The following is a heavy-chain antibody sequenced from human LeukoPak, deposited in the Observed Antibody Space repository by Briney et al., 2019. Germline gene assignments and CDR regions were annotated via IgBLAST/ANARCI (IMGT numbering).Heavy chain of an antibody. D-gene: IGHD2-15*01. CDR1: GLALRAYA. J-gene: IGHJ4*02. V-gene: IGHV3-30-3*01. Sequence: TGGSLRLSCAASGLALRAYAIHWVRQAPGKGLEWISFISFDGHTKYYANSVKGRLTISRDNSKNMLSLQMNSLRAEDTAIYYCARDLSEKYSIDYWGQGILVTVSS. CDR2: ISFDGHTK. CDR3: ARDLSEKYSIDY.